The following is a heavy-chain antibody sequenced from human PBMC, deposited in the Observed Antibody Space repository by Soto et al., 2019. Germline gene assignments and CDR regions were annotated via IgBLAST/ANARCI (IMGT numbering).Heavy chain of an antibody. Sequence: SETLSLTCAVSGGSISSGGHSWSWIRQPPGKGLEWIGYIYHSGSTYYNPSLKSRATISVDRSKNQFSLKLSSVTAADTAVYYCARKQVLPAAPFDYWGQGTLVTVSS. J-gene: IGHJ4*02. D-gene: IGHD2-2*01. CDR1: GGSISSGGHS. CDR3: ARKQVLPAAPFDY. CDR2: IYHSGST. V-gene: IGHV4-30-2*01.